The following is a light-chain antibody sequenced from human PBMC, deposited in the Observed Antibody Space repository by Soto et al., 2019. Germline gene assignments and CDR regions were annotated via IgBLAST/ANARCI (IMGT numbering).Light chain of an antibody. CDR3: SSYTISSTLVA. CDR2: DVS. Sequence: QSALTQPASVCGSPGQSITISCTGTSSDVGGYNYVSWYQQHPGKAPKLMIYDVSNRPSGVSNRFSGSKSGNTASLTISGLQAEDEADYYCSSYTISSTLVAFGGGTKLTVL. J-gene: IGLJ2*01. V-gene: IGLV2-14*01. CDR1: SSDVGGYNY.